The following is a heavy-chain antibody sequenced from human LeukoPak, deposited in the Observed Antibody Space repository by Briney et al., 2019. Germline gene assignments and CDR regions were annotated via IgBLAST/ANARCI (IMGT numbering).Heavy chain of an antibody. CDR1: GFTFSSYA. Sequence: GGSLRFSCAASGFTFSSYAMHWVRQAPGKGLEWVAVISYDGSNKYYADSVKGRFTISRDNSKNTLYLQMNSLRAEDTAVYYCARDLGSGWYERALVHYGMDVWGQGTTVTVSS. J-gene: IGHJ6*02. CDR3: ARDLGSGWYERALVHYGMDV. V-gene: IGHV3-30-3*01. D-gene: IGHD6-19*01. CDR2: ISYDGSNK.